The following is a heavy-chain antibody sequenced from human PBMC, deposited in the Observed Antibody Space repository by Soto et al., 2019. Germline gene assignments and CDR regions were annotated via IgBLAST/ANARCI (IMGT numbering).Heavy chain of an antibody. CDR2: MNPNSGNT. J-gene: IGHJ4*02. D-gene: IGHD2-15*01. Sequence: ASVKVSCKASGYTFTSYDINWVRQATGQGLEWMGWMNPNSGNTGYAQKFQGRVTMTRNTSISTAYMELSSLRSEDTAVYYCASPSTYCSGGSCYSSSFDYWGQGTLVTVPQ. V-gene: IGHV1-8*01. CDR1: GYTFTSYD. CDR3: ASPSTYCSGGSCYSSSFDY.